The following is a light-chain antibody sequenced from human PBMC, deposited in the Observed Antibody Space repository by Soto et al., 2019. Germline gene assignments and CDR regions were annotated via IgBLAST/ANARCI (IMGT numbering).Light chain of an antibody. CDR3: QQYGDSPPT. CDR2: GAS. J-gene: IGKJ1*01. Sequence: VLTQSPGTLSLSPGERATLSCRASQSVSSNYLAWYQQKPGQAPRLLIFGASTRATGIPARFSGSGSETDFTLTISRLEREDFAVYHCQQYGDSPPTFGQGTKVYIK. CDR1: QSVSSNY. V-gene: IGKV3-20*01.